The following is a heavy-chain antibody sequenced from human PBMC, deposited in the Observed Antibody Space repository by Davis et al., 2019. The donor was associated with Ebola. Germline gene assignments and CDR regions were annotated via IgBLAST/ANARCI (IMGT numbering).Heavy chain of an antibody. J-gene: IGHJ4*02. V-gene: IGHV5-51*01. Sequence: GESLKISCKGSGYSFSTYWIGWVRQMPGKGLEWMGIIYPGDSDTRYSPSFQGQVTISADKSISTAYLQWSSLKASDTAMYYCARRLAMTGYAFDYWGQGTLVTVSS. CDR3: ARRLAMTGYAFDY. CDR1: GYSFSTYW. D-gene: IGHD3-9*01. CDR2: IYPGDSDT.